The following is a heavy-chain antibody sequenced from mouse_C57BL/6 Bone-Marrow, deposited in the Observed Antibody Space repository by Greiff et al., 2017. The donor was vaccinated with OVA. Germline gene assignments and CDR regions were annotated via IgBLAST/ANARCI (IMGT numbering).Heavy chain of an antibody. V-gene: IGHV1-81*01. D-gene: IGHD6-1*01. Sequence: QVQLKQSGAELARPGASVKLSCKASGYTFTSYGISWVKQRTGQGLEWIGEIYPRSGNTYYNEKFKGKATLTADKSSSTAYMELRSLTSEDSAVYFCARGGRYFDYWGQGTTLTVSS. CDR1: GYTFTSYG. J-gene: IGHJ2*01. CDR2: IYPRSGNT. CDR3: ARGGRYFDY.